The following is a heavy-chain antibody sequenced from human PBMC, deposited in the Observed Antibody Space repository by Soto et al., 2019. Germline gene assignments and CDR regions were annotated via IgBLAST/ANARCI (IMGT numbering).Heavy chain of an antibody. V-gene: IGHV1-3*01. J-gene: IGHJ3*02. Sequence: QVPLVQSGAEVKKPGASVKVSCKASGYTFTSYAIHWVRQAPGQRLEWMGWINAGNGNTKYSQKFQGRVTITRDTAASTAYMELSSLRSEDTAVYYCARTKWDLPYGVDAFDIWGQGTMVTVSS. CDR3: ARTKWDLPYGVDAFDI. CDR1: GYTFTSYA. D-gene: IGHD1-26*01. CDR2: INAGNGNT.